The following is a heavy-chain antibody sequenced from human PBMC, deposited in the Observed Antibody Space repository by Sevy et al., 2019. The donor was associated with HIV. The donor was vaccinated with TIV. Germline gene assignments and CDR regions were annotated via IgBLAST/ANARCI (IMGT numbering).Heavy chain of an antibody. D-gene: IGHD3-3*01. CDR1: GFTFNYAW. CDR2: IKSKTDGGTA. Sequence: GGSRRLSCAASGFTFNYAWMSWVRQAPGKGLEWVGRIKSKTDGGTADYAAHVKGRFTISRDDSENTLYLRMNSLKTEDTAVYYCASVVKNDFWDGHVNFYGLDVWGQGTTVTVSS. V-gene: IGHV3-15*01. J-gene: IGHJ6*01. CDR3: ASVVKNDFWDGHVNFYGLDV.